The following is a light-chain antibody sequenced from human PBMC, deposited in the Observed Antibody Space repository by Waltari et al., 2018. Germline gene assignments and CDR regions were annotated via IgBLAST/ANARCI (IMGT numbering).Light chain of an antibody. CDR2: DVS. CDR1: FRDFGAYHY. V-gene: IGLV2-14*03. Sequence: QSALTQPASVSGSPGPSLTFPCTGAFRDFGAYHYVSWYQQLPGRPPKPLIYDVSHRPSGVSDRLSGSKSGNTASLTISGLQPEDEADYYCSSYTTRGTWVFGGGTKLTVL. J-gene: IGLJ3*02. CDR3: SSYTTRGTWV.